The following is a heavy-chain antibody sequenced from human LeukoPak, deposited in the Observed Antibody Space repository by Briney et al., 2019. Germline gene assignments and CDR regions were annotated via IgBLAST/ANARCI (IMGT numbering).Heavy chain of an antibody. CDR2: ISSSGSTK. CDR3: ARIFIIGYYVSD. Sequence: GGSLTLSCAASGFTFSNNEMQCVRQPPGGRGELVSYISSSGSTKYYADSVKGRFTISTDNTKNSLYLHTNSPRAEDTAVYYRARIFIIGYYVSDWGKGTMVTVSS. D-gene: IGHD4-17*01. J-gene: IGHJ6*04. CDR1: GFTFSNNE. V-gene: IGHV3-48*03.